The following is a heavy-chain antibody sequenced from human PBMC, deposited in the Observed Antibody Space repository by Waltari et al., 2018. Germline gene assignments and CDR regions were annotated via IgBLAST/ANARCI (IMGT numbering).Heavy chain of an antibody. CDR3: AKGGPVAGLWGDHYFDY. CDR2: ISWDGGST. J-gene: IGHJ4*02. D-gene: IGHD6-19*01. CDR1: GFTFDDYA. V-gene: IGHV3-43D*04. Sequence: EVQLVESGGVVVQPGGSLRLSCAASGFTFDDYAMHWVRQAPGKGLEWVSLISWDGGSTYYADSVKGRFTISRDNSKNTLYLQMNSLRAEDTAVYYCAKGGPVAGLWGDHYFDYWGQGTLVTVSS.